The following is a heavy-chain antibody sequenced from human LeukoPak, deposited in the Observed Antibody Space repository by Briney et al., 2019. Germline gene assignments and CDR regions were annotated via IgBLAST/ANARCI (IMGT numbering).Heavy chain of an antibody. V-gene: IGHV4-59*01. CDR2: IYYSGST. CDR1: GGSISSYY. J-gene: IGHJ6*03. D-gene: IGHD6-19*01. CDR3: ARCLRYSSGWFTLGYYYMDV. Sequence: PSETLSLTCAVSGGSISSYYWSWIRQPPGKGLEWIGYIYYSGSTNYNPSLKSRVTISVDTSKNQFSLKLSSVTAADTAVYYCARCLRYSSGWFTLGYYYMDVWGKGTTVTISS.